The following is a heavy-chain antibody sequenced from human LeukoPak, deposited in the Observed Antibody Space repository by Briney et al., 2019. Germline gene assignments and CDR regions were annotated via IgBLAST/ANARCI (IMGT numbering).Heavy chain of an antibody. V-gene: IGHV4-34*01. CDR2: INHSGST. J-gene: IGHJ6*03. Sequence: SETLSLTCAVYGGSFSGYYWSWIRQPPGKGLEWIGEINHSGSTNYNPSLKSRVTISVDTSKNQFSLKLSSVTAADTAVYYCARGLMVRGVIKPRGYMDVWGKGTTVTVSS. D-gene: IGHD3-10*01. CDR3: ARGLMVRGVIKPRGYMDV. CDR1: GGSFSGYY.